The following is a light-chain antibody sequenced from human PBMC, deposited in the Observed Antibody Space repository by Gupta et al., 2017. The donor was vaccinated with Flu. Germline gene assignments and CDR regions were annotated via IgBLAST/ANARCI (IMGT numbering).Light chain of an antibody. CDR2: QVS. CDR1: QGLVYSDGNTY. J-gene: IGKJ1*01. V-gene: IGKV2-30*01. CDR3: MQGAHWPWA. Sequence: DVVMTQSPLYLAVTLGQPASISCRSSQGLVYSDGNTYLHWFQQRPGQSPRRLIHQVSYRDSGVPDRFSGSGSGTDFTLKISRVEAEDVGIYYCMQGAHWPWAFGQGTKVEIK.